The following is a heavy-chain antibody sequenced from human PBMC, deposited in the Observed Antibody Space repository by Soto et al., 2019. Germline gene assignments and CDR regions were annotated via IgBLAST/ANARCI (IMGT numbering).Heavy chain of an antibody. D-gene: IGHD3-3*01. CDR3: ASFTSMGMDV. CDR2: IIPILGIA. Sequence: QVQLVQSGAEVKKPGSSVKVSCKASGGTFSSYTISWVRQAPGQGLEWMGRIIPILGIANNAQKFQGRVTITADKSTSTAYMELSSLRSEDTAVYYCASFTSMGMDVWGQGTTVTVSS. J-gene: IGHJ6*02. V-gene: IGHV1-69*02. CDR1: GGTFSSYT.